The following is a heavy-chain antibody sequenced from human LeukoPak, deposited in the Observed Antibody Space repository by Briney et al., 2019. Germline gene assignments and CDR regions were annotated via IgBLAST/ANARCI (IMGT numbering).Heavy chain of an antibody. CDR2: ISSSCSTI. D-gene: IGHD4-17*01. CDR1: GFTFSSYS. Sequence: GGSLRPSCAASGFTFSSYSMNWVRQAPGKGLEWVSYISSSCSTIYYADSVKGRFTISRDNAKNSLYLQMNSLRAEDTAVYYCAKDKDYGDPHFDYWGQGTLVTVSS. V-gene: IGHV3-48*01. J-gene: IGHJ4*02. CDR3: AKDKDYGDPHFDY.